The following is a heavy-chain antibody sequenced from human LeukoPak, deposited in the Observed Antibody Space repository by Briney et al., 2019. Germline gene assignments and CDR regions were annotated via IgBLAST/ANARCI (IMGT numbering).Heavy chain of an antibody. Sequence: GGSLRLSCVGSGFTFSSYAMSWVRQAPGKGLEWVAFIQYDGHNKYYADSVKGRFTISRDNSKNTLYLQMNSLRAEDTAAYYCAKDHGLAGAFDYWGQGTLVTVSS. CDR3: AKDHGLAGAFDY. CDR2: IQYDGHNK. D-gene: IGHD3/OR15-3a*01. CDR1: GFTFSSYA. J-gene: IGHJ4*02. V-gene: IGHV3-30*02.